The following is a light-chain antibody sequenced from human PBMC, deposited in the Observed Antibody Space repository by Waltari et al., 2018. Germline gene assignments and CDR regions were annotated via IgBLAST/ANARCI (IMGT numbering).Light chain of an antibody. Sequence: QSGLTQPASVSGSPGQSITISCTGTSSYVGTYYLVLWYQQYPGKAPKLMVYEVTKRTAGVSDRFSGSKSGNTASLTIYGLQSEDEADYYCCSYAGLGIYVFGTGTKVTVL. J-gene: IGLJ1*01. CDR3: CSYAGLGIYV. CDR1: SSYVGTYYL. CDR2: EVT. V-gene: IGLV2-23*02.